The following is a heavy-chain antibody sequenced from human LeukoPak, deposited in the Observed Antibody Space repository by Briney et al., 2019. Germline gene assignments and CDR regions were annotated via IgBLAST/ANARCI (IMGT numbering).Heavy chain of an antibody. J-gene: IGHJ4*02. CDR1: GYSISSNYY. CDR3: ARLRRVGATPFDY. V-gene: IGHV4-38-2*02. D-gene: IGHD1-26*01. CDR2: IYHSGST. Sequence: SETLPLTCTVSGYSISSNYYWGWIRQPPGKGLEWIGSIYHSGSTYYNPSLKSRVTISVDTSKNQFSLKLSSVTAADTAVYYCARLRRVGATPFDYWGQGTLVTVSS.